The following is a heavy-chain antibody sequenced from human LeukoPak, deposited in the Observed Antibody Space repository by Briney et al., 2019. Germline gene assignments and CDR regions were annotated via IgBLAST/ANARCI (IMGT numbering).Heavy chain of an antibody. CDR2: INPYNGNR. D-gene: IGHD2-2*01. Sequence: GASVNVSCKTSGYRFITFGINWVRQAPGQGLEWMGWINPYNGNRYYAKKFQGRFNMTTDTSTSTVYLELQTLTSDDTAIYYCARVLAYCSSTSCHDYWGQGTLVTVYS. J-gene: IGHJ4*02. V-gene: IGHV1-18*01. CDR3: ARVLAYCSSTSCHDY. CDR1: GYRFITFG.